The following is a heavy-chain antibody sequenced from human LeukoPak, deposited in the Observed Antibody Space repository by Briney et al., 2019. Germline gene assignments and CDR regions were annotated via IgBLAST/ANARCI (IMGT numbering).Heavy chain of an antibody. Sequence: SETLSLTCTVSGGSISSYYWSWIRQPAGKGLDWIGRIYTSGSTNYNPSLKSRVTMSVDTSKNQFSLKLSSVTAADTAVYHCARENGAYVDYWGQGTLVTVSS. J-gene: IGHJ4*02. CDR1: GGSISSYY. V-gene: IGHV4-4*07. CDR3: ARENGAYVDY. CDR2: IYTSGST. D-gene: IGHD4-17*01.